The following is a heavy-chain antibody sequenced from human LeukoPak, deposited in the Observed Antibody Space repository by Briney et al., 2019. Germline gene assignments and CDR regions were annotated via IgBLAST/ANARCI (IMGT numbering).Heavy chain of an antibody. Sequence: PGGSLRLSCAASGFTFSSYSMNWVRQAPGKGLEWVSVIYSGGSTYYADSVKGRFTISRDNSKNTLYLQMNSLRAEDTAVYYCARDRGGSYYSFDYWGQGTLVAVSS. D-gene: IGHD1-26*01. J-gene: IGHJ4*02. CDR1: GFTFSSYS. CDR2: IYSGGST. V-gene: IGHV3-53*01. CDR3: ARDRGGSYYSFDY.